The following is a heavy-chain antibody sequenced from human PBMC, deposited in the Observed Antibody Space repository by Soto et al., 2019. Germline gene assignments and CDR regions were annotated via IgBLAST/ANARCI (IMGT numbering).Heavy chain of an antibody. CDR2: ISSSGSSI. V-gene: IGHV3-48*03. J-gene: IGHJ4*02. D-gene: IGHD3-10*01. CDR1: GFTFSSYD. CDR3: AKDLTMVRGVLGGDY. Sequence: GGSLRLSCAASGFTFSSYDMNWVRQAPGKGLEWVSYISSSGSSINYADSVKGRFTISRDNAKNSLYLQMNSLRAEDTAVYYCAKDLTMVRGVLGGDYWGQGTLVTVSS.